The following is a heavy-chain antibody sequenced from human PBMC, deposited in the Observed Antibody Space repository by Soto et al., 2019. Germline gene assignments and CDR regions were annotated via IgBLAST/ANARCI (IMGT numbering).Heavy chain of an antibody. V-gene: IGHV1-18*01. D-gene: IGHD4-17*01. CDR1: GYPFTGYS. J-gene: IGHJ4*02. Sequence: QIPLVQSGAEVKKPGASVKVSCKASGYPFTGYSVGWVRQAPGQRPEWMGWISAYSGDTYYAQRFQDRLTMTTDASTSTAYMDLRSLRSDDTAVYYCARPSGSYGDYAWSLKYWGQGTLVTVSS. CDR3: ARPSGSYGDYAWSLKY. CDR2: ISAYSGDT.